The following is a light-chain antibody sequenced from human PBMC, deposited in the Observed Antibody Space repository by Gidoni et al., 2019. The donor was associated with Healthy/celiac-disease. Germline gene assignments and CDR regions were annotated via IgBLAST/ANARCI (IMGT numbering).Light chain of an antibody. Sequence: DIQMTQSPPSLSASVGDRVTITCRASQSIISYLNWYHQKPGKAPKLLIFAASSLQRGVPSRFCGSGSGTSFTLPISSLLPEDFATYYCQQSYSTPWTFGRGTKVEIK. CDR1: QSIISY. J-gene: IGKJ1*01. CDR3: QQSYSTPWT. CDR2: AAS. V-gene: IGKV1-39*01.